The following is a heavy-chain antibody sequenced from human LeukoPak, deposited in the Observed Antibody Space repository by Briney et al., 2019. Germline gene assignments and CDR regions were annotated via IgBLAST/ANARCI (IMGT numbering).Heavy chain of an antibody. D-gene: IGHD6-19*01. CDR3: TRDSGRFRLDY. Sequence: PGGSLRLSCAASGFTFSSYEMNWVRQAPGKGLEWVSYISSSGSTIYYADSVKGRITISRDNAKNSLYLQMNSLRAEDTAVYYCTRDSGRFRLDYWGQGVLVTVSS. CDR2: ISSSGSTI. V-gene: IGHV3-48*03. CDR1: GFTFSSYE. J-gene: IGHJ4*02.